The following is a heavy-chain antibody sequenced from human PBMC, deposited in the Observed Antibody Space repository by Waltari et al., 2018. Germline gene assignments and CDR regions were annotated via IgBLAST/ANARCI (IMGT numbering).Heavy chain of an antibody. CDR1: GGSFSGSY. V-gene: IGHV4-34*01. CDR3: ARGIRDSSSWTVRRRGLGFDY. CDR2: IKHSGST. Sequence: QVQLQQWGAGLLKPSETLSLTCAVYGGSFSGSYWSWIRQPPGKGREWSGEIKHSGSTHYNPSLNSRVTISVDTSKNHFSLKLSAVTAAETAGYDCARGIRDSSSWTVRRRGLGFDYWGQGTLVTVSS. D-gene: IGHD6-13*01. J-gene: IGHJ4*02.